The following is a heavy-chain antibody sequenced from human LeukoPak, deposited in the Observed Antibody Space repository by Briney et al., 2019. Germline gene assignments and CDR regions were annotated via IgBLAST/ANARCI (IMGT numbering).Heavy chain of an antibody. Sequence: GGSLRLSCAASGFTFSSYEMNWVRQAPGKGLEWVSYISSSGSTIYYADSVKGRFTISRDNAKNSLYLQMNSLRAEDTAVYYCARKSWNTAMFTRLPPPNYYYYYMEVGGKGPTVTISS. CDR1: GFTFSSYE. CDR3: ARKSWNTAMFTRLPPPNYYYYYMEV. J-gene: IGHJ6*03. CDR2: ISSSGSTI. D-gene: IGHD5-18*01. V-gene: IGHV3-48*03.